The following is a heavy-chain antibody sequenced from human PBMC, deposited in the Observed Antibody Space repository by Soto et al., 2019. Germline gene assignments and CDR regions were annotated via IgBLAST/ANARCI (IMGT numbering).Heavy chain of an antibody. Sequence: GCMEISRAASGVTFWSHGMHWIRKAPGKGLEWVAVLSFDGHHKYFADSVKGRFTISRDNSRSTLYLHMNSRRFGDRVVYSGAKDRLPDHLDSSGLTHWGQEPLVPVSS. CDR2: LSFDGHHK. D-gene: IGHD3-22*01. CDR3: AKDRLPDHLDSSGLTH. CDR1: GVTFWSHG. J-gene: IGHJ4*02. V-gene: IGHV3-30*18.